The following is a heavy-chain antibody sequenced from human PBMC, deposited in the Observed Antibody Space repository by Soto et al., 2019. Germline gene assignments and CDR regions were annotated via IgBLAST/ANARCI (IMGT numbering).Heavy chain of an antibody. V-gene: IGHV1-3*01. CDR3: ARDPNDSSAYYHHYYYGMDV. CDR2: INAGNGNT. Sequence: ASVKVSCKASGYTFTSNGIHWVRQAPGQRLEWTGWINAGNGNTKYSEKFQGRVTITRDTSASTAYLELSSLRSEDTAVYYCARDPNDSSAYYHHYYYGMDVWGQGTTVTVSS. D-gene: IGHD3-22*01. CDR1: GYTFTSNG. J-gene: IGHJ6*02.